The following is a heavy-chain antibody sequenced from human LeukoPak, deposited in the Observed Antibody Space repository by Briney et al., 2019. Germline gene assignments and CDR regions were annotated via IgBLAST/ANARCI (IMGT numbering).Heavy chain of an antibody. J-gene: IGHJ4*02. CDR1: GGSFSAYY. D-gene: IGHD1-26*01. Sequence: SETLSLTCGVYGGSFSAYYWTWIRQPPGKGLEWIGEINHSGSANYNPSLKSRVTISADTSKNQFSLKLTSVTAADTAVYYCASGETYAWELLRYWGQGALVTVSS. CDR2: INHSGSA. V-gene: IGHV4-34*01. CDR3: ASGETYAWELLRY.